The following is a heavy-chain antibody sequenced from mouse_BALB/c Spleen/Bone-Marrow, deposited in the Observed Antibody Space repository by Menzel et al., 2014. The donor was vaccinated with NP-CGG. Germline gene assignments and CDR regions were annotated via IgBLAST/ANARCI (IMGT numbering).Heavy chain of an antibody. Sequence: EVQLQQSGGGLVQPGGSLRLSCATSGFTFTDYYMSWVRQPPGKALEWLGFISNKANAYTSEYSVSVKGRFTISRDNSLRILYLQRNVLRAEYSATYYCARSLYPRAMDYWGQGTSVTVSS. CDR1: GFTFTDYY. D-gene: IGHD2-1*01. CDR3: ARSLYPRAMDY. J-gene: IGHJ4*01. CDR2: ISNKANAYTS. V-gene: IGHV7-3*02.